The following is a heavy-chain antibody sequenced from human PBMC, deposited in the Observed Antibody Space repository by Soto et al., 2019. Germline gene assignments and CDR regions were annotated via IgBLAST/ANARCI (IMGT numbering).Heavy chain of an antibody. D-gene: IGHD3-10*01. V-gene: IGHV1-69*13. CDR2: IIPIFGTA. CDR1: GGTFSSYA. J-gene: IGHJ6*02. Sequence: SVKVSCKASGGTFSSYAISWVRQAPGQGLEWMGGIIPIFGTANYAQKFQGRVTITADESTSTAYMELSSLRSEDTAVYYCARDDTQNYYGSGLYGMDVWGQGTTVTVSS. CDR3: ARDDTQNYYGSGLYGMDV.